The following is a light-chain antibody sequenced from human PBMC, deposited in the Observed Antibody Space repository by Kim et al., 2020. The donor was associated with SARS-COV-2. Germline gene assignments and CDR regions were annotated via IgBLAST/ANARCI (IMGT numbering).Light chain of an antibody. CDR2: EVT. J-gene: IGLJ2*01. CDR3: SSYTNSGTLV. V-gene: IGLV2-18*02. CDR1: NSDVGTYNR. Sequence: QSALTQPPSVYGSPGQSVTISCTATNSDVGTYNRVSWYQQPPGTAPKLMIYEVTNRPSGVPARFSGSNSGNTASLTISGLQAEDEADYYCSSYTNSGTLVFGGGTQLTVL.